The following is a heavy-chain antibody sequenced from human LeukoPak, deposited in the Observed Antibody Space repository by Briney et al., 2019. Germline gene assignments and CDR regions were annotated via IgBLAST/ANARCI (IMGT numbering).Heavy chain of an antibody. D-gene: IGHD5-12*01. V-gene: IGHV4-4*02. J-gene: IGHJ3*02. CDR3: AREGLDIVAPGVFDI. Sequence: SETLSLTCAVSGGSISSSNWWSWVRQPPGKGLEWIGEIYHSGSTNYNPSLKSRVTISVDKSKNQFSLKLSSVTPADTAVYYCAREGLDIVAPGVFDIWGQGTMVTVSS. CDR2: IYHSGST. CDR1: GGSISSSNW.